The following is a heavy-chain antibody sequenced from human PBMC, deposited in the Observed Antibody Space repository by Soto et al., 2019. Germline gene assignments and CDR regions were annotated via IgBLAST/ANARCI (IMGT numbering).Heavy chain of an antibody. CDR3: GRGASGSYRLDY. D-gene: IGHD3-10*01. CDR2: INSDGSST. Sequence: EVQLVESGGGLVQPGESLRLSCAASGFTFSSYWMHWVRQAPGKGLVWVSRINSDGSSTNYADSVKGQFTISRDNAKNTLYLQMNSLRAEDTAVYYCGRGASGSYRLDYWGQGTRVTVSS. V-gene: IGHV3-74*01. CDR1: GFTFSSYW. J-gene: IGHJ4*02.